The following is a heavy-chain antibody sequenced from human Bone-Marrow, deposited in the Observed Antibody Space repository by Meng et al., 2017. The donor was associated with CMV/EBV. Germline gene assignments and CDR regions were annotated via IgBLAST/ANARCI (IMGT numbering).Heavy chain of an antibody. CDR1: GGSISSSSYY. CDR3: AREWKLHVNWFAP. V-gene: IGHV4-39*07. Sequence: SETLSLTCTVSGGSISSSSYYWGWIRQPPGKGLEWIGSIYYSGSPYYNPSLKSRVTISVDTSKNQFSLKLSSVTAADTAVYYCAREWKLHVNWFAPWGQGNRVNVAS. CDR2: IYYSGSP. J-gene: IGHJ5*02. D-gene: IGHD1-26*01.